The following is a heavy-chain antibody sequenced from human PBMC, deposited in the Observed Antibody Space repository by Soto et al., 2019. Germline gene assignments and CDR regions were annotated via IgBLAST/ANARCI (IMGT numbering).Heavy chain of an antibody. V-gene: IGHV4-4*07. Sequence: TSETLSLTCTVSVDSISTYYWSWIRRPAGKGLEWIGRIDASGNTNYNPSLKSRVTMSADTSKKQFSLKLTSVTAADTAVYYCARYSNNWFQTEGMDVWGQGTTVT. CDR3: ARYSNNWFQTEGMDV. J-gene: IGHJ6*02. CDR1: VDSISTYY. CDR2: IDASGNT. D-gene: IGHD1-20*01.